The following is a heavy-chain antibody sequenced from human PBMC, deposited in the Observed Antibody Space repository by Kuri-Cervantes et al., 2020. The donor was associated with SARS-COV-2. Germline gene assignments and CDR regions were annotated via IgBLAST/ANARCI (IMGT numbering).Heavy chain of an antibody. CDR2: ISGSGGST. Sequence: GGSLRLSCAASGFTFSSYAMSWVRQAPGKELEWVSAISGSGGSTYYADSVKGRFTISRDNSKNTLYLQMNSLRAEDTAVYYCAKLGYCSGGSCYYFDYWGQGTLVTVSS. CDR1: GFTFSSYA. D-gene: IGHD2-15*01. V-gene: IGHV3-23*01. J-gene: IGHJ4*02. CDR3: AKLGYCSGGSCYYFDY.